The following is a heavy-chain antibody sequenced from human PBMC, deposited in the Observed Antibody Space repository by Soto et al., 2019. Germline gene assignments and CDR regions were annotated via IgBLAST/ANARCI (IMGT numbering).Heavy chain of an antibody. CDR2: ISGSGGST. CDR3: AKGPLRYFDWLLFADY. CDR1: GFTFSSYA. Sequence: EVQLLESGGGLVQPGGSLRLSCAASGFTFSSYAMSSVRQAPGKGLEWVSAISGSGGSTYYADSVKGRFTISRDNSKNTLYLQMNSLRAEDTAVYYCAKGPLRYFDWLLFADYWGQGTLVTVSS. D-gene: IGHD3-9*01. V-gene: IGHV3-23*01. J-gene: IGHJ4*02.